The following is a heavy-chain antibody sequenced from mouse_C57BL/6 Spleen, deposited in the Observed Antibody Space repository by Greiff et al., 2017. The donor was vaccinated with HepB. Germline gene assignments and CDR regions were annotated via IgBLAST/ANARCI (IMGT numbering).Heavy chain of an antibody. CDR3: TRLDYYGSSCFDY. Sequence: QVQLQQSGAELVRPGASVTLSCKASGYTFTDYEMHWVKQTPVHGLEWIGAIDPETGGTAYNQKFKGKAILTADKSSSTAYMELRSLTSEDSAVYYCTRLDYYGSSCFDYWGQGTTLTVSS. V-gene: IGHV1-15*01. D-gene: IGHD1-1*01. CDR1: GYTFTDYE. J-gene: IGHJ2*01. CDR2: IDPETGGT.